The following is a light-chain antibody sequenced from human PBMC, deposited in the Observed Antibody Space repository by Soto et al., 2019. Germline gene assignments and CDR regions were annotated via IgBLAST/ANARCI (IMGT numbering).Light chain of an antibody. CDR3: QQYGGSQGYT. V-gene: IGKV3-20*01. J-gene: IGKJ2*01. CDR2: GAS. CDR1: QSVNSNY. Sequence: EIVLTQSPGTLSLSPGERATLSCWASQSVNSNYLAWYQQKPGQAPRLLIYGASRRVTGIPDRFSGSGSGTDFTLTISRLEPEDFAVYFCQQYGGSQGYTFGQGTKLEI.